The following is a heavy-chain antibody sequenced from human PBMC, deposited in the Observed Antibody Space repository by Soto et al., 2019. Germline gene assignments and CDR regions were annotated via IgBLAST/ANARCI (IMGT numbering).Heavy chain of an antibody. CDR3: ARDLGGGYYYYYGMDV. CDR1: GFTFSSYS. D-gene: IGHD2-15*01. V-gene: IGHV3-21*01. Sequence: GGSLRLSCAASGFTFSSYSMNWVRQAPGKGLEWVSSISSSSSYIYYADSVKGRFTISRDNAKNSLYLQMNSLRAEDTAAYYCARDLGGGYYYYYGMDVWGQGTTVTVSS. CDR2: ISSSSSYI. J-gene: IGHJ6*02.